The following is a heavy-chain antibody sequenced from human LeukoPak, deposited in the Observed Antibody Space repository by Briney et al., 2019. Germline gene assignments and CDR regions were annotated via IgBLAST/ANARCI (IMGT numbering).Heavy chain of an antibody. CDR1: GFTFSSYE. Sequence: GGSLRLSCAASGFTFSSYEMNWVRQAPGKGLEWVSYISSSGSTIYYADSVKGRFTISRDNAKNSLYLQMNSLRAEDTAVYYCARVKGEIRGVRGVIITFRGSDFDYWGQGTLVTVSS. CDR2: ISSSGSTI. V-gene: IGHV3-48*03. CDR3: ARVKGEIRGVRGVIITFRGSDFDY. D-gene: IGHD3-10*01. J-gene: IGHJ4*02.